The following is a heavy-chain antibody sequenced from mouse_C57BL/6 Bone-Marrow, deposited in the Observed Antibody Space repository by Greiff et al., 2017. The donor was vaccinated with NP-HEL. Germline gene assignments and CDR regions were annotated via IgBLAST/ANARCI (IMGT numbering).Heavy chain of an antibody. CDR3: ARRDGYDGGAWFAY. CDR1: GYTFTSYG. Sequence: QVQLQQSGAELARPGASVKLSCKASGYTFTSYGISWVKQRTGQGLEWIGELYPRSGNTYYHEKFKGKATLTADKSSRTGYMELRSLTSEDSAVYFCARRDGYDGGAWFAYWGQGTLVTVSA. CDR2: LYPRSGNT. D-gene: IGHD2-2*01. V-gene: IGHV1-81*01. J-gene: IGHJ3*01.